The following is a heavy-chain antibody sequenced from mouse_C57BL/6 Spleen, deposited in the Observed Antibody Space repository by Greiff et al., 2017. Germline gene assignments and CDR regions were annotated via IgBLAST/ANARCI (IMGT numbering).Heavy chain of an antibody. J-gene: IGHJ2*01. D-gene: IGHD2-4*01. CDR1: GYSITSGYY. V-gene: IGHV3-6*01. Sequence: VQLKESGPGLVKPSQSLSLTCSVTGYSITSGYYWNWIRQFPGNKLEWMGYISYDGSNNYNPSLKNRISITRDTSKNQFFLKLNSVTTEDTATYYCAREGDYDGPYYFDYWGQGTTLTVSS. CDR3: AREGDYDGPYYFDY. CDR2: ISYDGSN.